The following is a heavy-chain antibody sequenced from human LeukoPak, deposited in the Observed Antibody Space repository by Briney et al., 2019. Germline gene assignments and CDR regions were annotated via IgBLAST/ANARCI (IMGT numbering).Heavy chain of an antibody. V-gene: IGHV4-34*01. J-gene: IGHJ4*02. D-gene: IGHD6-13*01. CDR2: MNHSGRT. Sequence: TSETLSLTCAVYGGSFSDYYWSWIRQPPGKGLEWIGEMNHSGRTNYNPTLKRRVTISVETSKNQFSLKLTSVTAADTAVYYCARGYSSSWYYWGQGTLVTVSS. CDR1: GGSFSDYY. CDR3: ARGYSSSWYY.